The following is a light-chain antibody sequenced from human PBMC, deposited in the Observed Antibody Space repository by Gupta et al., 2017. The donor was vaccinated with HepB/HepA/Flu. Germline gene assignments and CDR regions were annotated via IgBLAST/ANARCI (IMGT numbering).Light chain of an antibody. CDR2: KAS. V-gene: IGKV1-5*03. CDR1: QSISTW. Sequence: DIQMTQSPSTLSASVGDRVTITCRASQSISTWMAWYQQKPGKAPKLLIYKASSLESGVPSRFSGSGSGTEFTLTVSSLQPDDFATYYCKQYIDYMYTFGQGTKLEIK. CDR3: KQYIDYMYT. J-gene: IGKJ2*01.